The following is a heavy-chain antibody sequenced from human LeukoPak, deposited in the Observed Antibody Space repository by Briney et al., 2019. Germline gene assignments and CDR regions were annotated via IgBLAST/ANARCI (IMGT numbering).Heavy chain of an antibody. D-gene: IGHD1-26*01. CDR1: GYSFSSYW. CDR3: ARAPSVGATNY. CDR2: IYPGDSDT. V-gene: IGHV5-51*01. J-gene: IGHJ4*02. Sequence: GESLKISCQASGYSFSSYWIGWVRQMPGKGLECMGIIYPGDSDTRYSPAFQGQVTISVDKSISTAYLQWSSLKASDTAMYYCARAPSVGATNYWGQGTLVTVSS.